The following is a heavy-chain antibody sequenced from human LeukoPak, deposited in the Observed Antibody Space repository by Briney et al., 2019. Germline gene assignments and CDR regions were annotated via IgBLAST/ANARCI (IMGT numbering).Heavy chain of an antibody. D-gene: IGHD1-26*01. J-gene: IGHJ4*02. CDR1: GFTFRNNW. Sequence: GGSLRLSCVASGFTFRNNWMNWIRQTPGKGLEWVANIRPDASDTGYVDSVKGRFTISRDNAKNLLYLQMNSLRVDDTAVYYCTSISLGANEDYWGQGTRVTVSS. CDR3: TSISLGANEDY. V-gene: IGHV3-7*03. CDR2: IRPDASDT.